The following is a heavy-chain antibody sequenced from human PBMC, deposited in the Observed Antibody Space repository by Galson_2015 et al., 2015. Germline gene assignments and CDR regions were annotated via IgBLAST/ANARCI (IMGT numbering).Heavy chain of an antibody. CDR1: GDPVNSHF. CDR2: IYYTGST. V-gene: IGHV4-59*02. J-gene: IGHJ6*02. CDR3: ARDASYGMDV. Sequence: SETLSLTCSVSGDPVNSHFWSWIRQPPGKGLEWIGYIYYTGSTNYNPSLRGRATISLDTSKNQFSLKLSSVTAADTALYYCARDASYGMDVWGQGTTVTVSS.